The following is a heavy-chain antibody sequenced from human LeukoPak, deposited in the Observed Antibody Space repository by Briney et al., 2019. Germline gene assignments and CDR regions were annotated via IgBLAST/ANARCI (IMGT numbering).Heavy chain of an antibody. J-gene: IGHJ4*02. D-gene: IGHD3-22*01. V-gene: IGHV4-39*01. CDR1: GGSISSSSYY. CDR3: ARQRPYYDSSGYYPRPRYYFDY. CDR2: IYYSGST. Sequence: SETLSLTCTVSGGSISSSSYYWGWIRQPPGKGLEWIGSIYYSGSTYYNPSLKSRVTISVDTSKNQFSLKLSSVTAADTAVYYCARQRPYYDSSGYYPRPRYYFDYRGQGTLVTVSS.